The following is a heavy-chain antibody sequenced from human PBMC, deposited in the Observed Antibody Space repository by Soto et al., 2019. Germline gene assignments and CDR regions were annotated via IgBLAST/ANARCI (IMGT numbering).Heavy chain of an antibody. D-gene: IGHD3-22*01. CDR1: GGSISSSNW. CDR2: IYHSGST. Sequence: QVQLQESGPGLVKPSGTLSLTCAVSGGSISSSNWWSWVRQPPGKGLEWIGEIYHSGSTNYNPSLKSRVTISVDKSKNQFSLKLSSVAAADTAVYYCARDNYYDSSGYFRHYYGMDVWGQGTTVTVS. J-gene: IGHJ6*02. CDR3: ARDNYYDSSGYFRHYYGMDV. V-gene: IGHV4-4*02.